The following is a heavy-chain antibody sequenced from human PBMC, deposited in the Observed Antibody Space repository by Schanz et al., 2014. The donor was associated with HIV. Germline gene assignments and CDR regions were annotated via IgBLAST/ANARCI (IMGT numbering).Heavy chain of an antibody. CDR2: IKQDGSEK. J-gene: IGHJ6*02. CDR1: GFAFSDAW. Sequence: EVQLVESGGDFVEPGESLRLSCAASGFAFSDAWMTWVRQAPGKGLEWVANIKQDGSEKYYVDSVKGRFTISRDNAKNSLYLQMNSLRAEDTAVYYCARSLWFGEIGEAGYGLDVWGQGTTVTVSS. V-gene: IGHV3-7*01. D-gene: IGHD3-10*01. CDR3: ARSLWFGEIGEAGYGLDV.